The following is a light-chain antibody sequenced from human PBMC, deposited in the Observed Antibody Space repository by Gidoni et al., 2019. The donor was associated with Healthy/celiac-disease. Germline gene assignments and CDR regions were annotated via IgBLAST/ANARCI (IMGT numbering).Light chain of an antibody. CDR3: QQRSNWPPYT. J-gene: IGKJ2*01. CDR1: QSVSSY. V-gene: IGKV3-11*01. CDR2: DAS. Sequence: EIVLTQSPATLSLSPGARATLSCRASQSVSSYLAWYQQKPGQALMLLIYDASNRATCIPARFSGSGSGTDFTLTISSLEPEDCAVYYWQQRSNWPPYTFGQXTKLEIK.